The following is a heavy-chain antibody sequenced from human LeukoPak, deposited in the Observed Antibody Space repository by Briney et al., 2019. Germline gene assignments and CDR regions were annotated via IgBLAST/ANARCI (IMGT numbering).Heavy chain of an antibody. Sequence: GGSLRLSCAASGFTFSSHWMSWVRQAPGKGLEWVANIKQDGSEKYYVDSVKGRFTISRDNAKNSLYLQMNSLRAEDTAVYYCARDSEGYDFWSGYIEGDYFDYWGQGTLVTVSS. D-gene: IGHD3-3*01. CDR1: GFTFSSHW. CDR2: IKQDGSEK. J-gene: IGHJ4*02. CDR3: ARDSEGYDFWSGYIEGDYFDY. V-gene: IGHV3-7*01.